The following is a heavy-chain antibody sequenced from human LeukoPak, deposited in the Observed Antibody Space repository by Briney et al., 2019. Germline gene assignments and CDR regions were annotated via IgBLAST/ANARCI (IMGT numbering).Heavy chain of an antibody. D-gene: IGHD5-24*01. CDR2: ISSSGSTI. J-gene: IGHJ4*02. CDR1: GFTFSSYE. CDR3: ARGSDWRWLRGTHFDY. Sequence: GGSLRLSCAASGFTFSSYEMNWVRQAPGKGLEWVSYISSSGSTIYYADSVKGRLTISRDNAKNSLYLQMNSLGAEDTAVYYCARGSDWRWLRGTHFDYWGQGTLVTVSS. V-gene: IGHV3-48*03.